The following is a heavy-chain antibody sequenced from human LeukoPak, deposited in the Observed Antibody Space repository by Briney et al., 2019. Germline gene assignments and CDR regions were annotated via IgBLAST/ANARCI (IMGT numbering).Heavy chain of an antibody. D-gene: IGHD1-26*01. J-gene: IGHJ4*02. Sequence: SETLSLTCTVSGYSISSGYFWGWIRQPPGKGLEWIGSIYYSGSTYYNPSLKSRVTISVDTSKNQFSLKLSSVTAADTAVYYGYSGSYFESVWGQGTLVTVSS. CDR1: GYSISSGYF. V-gene: IGHV4-38-2*02. CDR2: IYYSGST. CDR3: YSGSYFESV.